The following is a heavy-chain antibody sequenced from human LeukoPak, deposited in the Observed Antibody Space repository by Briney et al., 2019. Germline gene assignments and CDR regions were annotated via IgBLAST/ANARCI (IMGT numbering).Heavy chain of an antibody. J-gene: IGHJ4*02. V-gene: IGHV4-59*01. CDR2: IYDSGST. Sequence: SETLSLTCSVSGGSISNYYWSWIRQPPGEGLEWIGYIYDSGSTNYNPSLKSRVTISVDTSKNQFSLKLSSVTAADTAVYYCARGVAYYDSSGYYYLGVGYFDYWGQGTLVTVSS. D-gene: IGHD3-22*01. CDR1: GGSISNYY. CDR3: ARGVAYYDSSGYYYLGVGYFDY.